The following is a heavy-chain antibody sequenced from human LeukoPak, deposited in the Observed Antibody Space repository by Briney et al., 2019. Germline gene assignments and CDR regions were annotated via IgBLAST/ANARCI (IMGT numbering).Heavy chain of an antibody. D-gene: IGHD1-7*01. CDR2: ISTTSKTI. V-gene: IGHV3-11*04. J-gene: IGHJ4*02. CDR1: GFTFSDYY. Sequence: SGGSLRLSCAASGFTFSDYYMTWIRQAPGKGLEWISYISTTSKTIYYAESVKGRFSISRDNAKNTLYLQMNSLRAEDTAVYYCANWNYMGNYFDYWGQGTLVTVSS. CDR3: ANWNYMGNYFDY.